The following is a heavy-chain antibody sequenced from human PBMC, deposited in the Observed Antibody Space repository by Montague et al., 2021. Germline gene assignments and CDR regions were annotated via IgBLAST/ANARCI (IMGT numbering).Heavy chain of an antibody. CDR3: ARDSYSSGWYSGEYFQH. CDR1: GLTFDTYG. Sequence: SLRLSCAASGLTFDTYGMSWVRQAPGKGLEWVSCITGSGGSICYADSVRGRFTISRDNPKNSLYLQMNSLRDEDTAVYYCARDSYSSGWYSGEYFQHWGQGTLVTVSS. CDR2: ITGSGGSI. J-gene: IGHJ1*01. V-gene: IGHV3-48*02. D-gene: IGHD6-19*01.